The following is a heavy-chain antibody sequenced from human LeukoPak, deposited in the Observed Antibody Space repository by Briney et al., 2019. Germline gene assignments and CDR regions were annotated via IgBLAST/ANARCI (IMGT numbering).Heavy chain of an antibody. J-gene: IGHJ1*01. D-gene: IGHD2-15*01. CDR2: ISNTGGST. Sequence: GGSLRLSCAASGFSFNTYAMSWVRQAPGKGLEWVSAISNTGGSTYYADSVKGRFTISRDKSKNTLSLQMSSLRAEDTAVYYCAQQVGYCSSGSCYFTYWGQGTLVTDSS. CDR3: AQQVGYCSSGSCYFTY. CDR1: GFSFNTYA. V-gene: IGHV3-23*01.